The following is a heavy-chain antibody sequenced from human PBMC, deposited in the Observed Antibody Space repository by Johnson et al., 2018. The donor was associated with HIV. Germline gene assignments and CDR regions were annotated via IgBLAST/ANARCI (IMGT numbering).Heavy chain of an antibody. D-gene: IGHD2-15*01. Sequence: QVQLVESGGGVERPGGSLRLSCAGSGFTFGSYGMHWVRQAPGKGLEWVAFIRYDGSNKYYGDSVKGRFTISRDNSKNTLYLQMNSLRAEDTAVYYCASDDGGGGDACDIWGQGTMVTVSS. CDR2: IRYDGSNK. CDR1: GFTFGSYG. V-gene: IGHV3-30*02. J-gene: IGHJ3*02. CDR3: ASDDGGGGDACDI.